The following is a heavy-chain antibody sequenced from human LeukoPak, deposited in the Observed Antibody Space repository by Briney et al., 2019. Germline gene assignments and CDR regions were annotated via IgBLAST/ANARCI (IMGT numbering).Heavy chain of an antibody. CDR2: LYCTGTT. J-gene: IGHJ3*02. Sequence: SETLSLTCTVFSGSISSSGYYWGWIRQSPGKGLEWIGSLYCTGTTYYNPSLKSRVTISADTSNNQFSLKVYSVTAADTAAYFCARRPEALHAFDIWGQGTTVTVSS. V-gene: IGHV4-39*01. CDR1: SGSISSSGYY. CDR3: ARRPEALHAFDI.